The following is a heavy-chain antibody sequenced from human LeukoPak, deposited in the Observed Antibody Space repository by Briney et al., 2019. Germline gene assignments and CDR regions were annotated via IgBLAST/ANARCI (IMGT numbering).Heavy chain of an antibody. J-gene: IGHJ3*02. CDR3: ARGGSSSWYGRGAFDI. CDR1: GGSISSYY. Sequence: SETLSLTCTVSGGSISSYYWSWIRQPPGKGLEWIGYIYYSGSTNYNPSLKSRVTISVDTSKNQFSLKLSSVTAADTAVYYCARGGSSSWYGRGAFDIWGQGTMVTVSS. D-gene: IGHD6-13*01. CDR2: IYYSGST. V-gene: IGHV4-59*01.